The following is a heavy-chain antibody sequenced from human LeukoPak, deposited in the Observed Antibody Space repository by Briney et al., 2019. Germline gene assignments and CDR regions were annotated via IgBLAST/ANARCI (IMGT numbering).Heavy chain of an antibody. D-gene: IGHD3-16*01. V-gene: IGHV3-21*01. J-gene: IGHJ4*02. CDR2: FTSRSRTI. CDR1: GFTFSSYS. Sequence: GGSLRLSCAASGFTFSSYSMTWVRQAPGKGLEWVSSFTSRSRTIYYADSVKGRFTISRDDAKKSLYLQMNSLRAEDTAVYYCASGQEFGYWGQGTLVTVSS. CDR3: ASGQEFGY.